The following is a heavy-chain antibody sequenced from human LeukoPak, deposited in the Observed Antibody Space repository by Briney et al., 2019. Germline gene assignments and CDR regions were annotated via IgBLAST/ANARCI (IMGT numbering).Heavy chain of an antibody. D-gene: IGHD3-3*01. Sequence: ASAKVSCKASGYTFTSYDINWVRQATGQGLEWMGWMNPNSGNTGYAQKFQGRVTMTRNTSISTAYMELSSLRSEDTAVYYCARAPDFWSGYYTDHNWFDPWGQGTLVTVSS. J-gene: IGHJ5*02. CDR1: GYTFTSYD. CDR3: ARAPDFWSGYYTDHNWFDP. CDR2: MNPNSGNT. V-gene: IGHV1-8*01.